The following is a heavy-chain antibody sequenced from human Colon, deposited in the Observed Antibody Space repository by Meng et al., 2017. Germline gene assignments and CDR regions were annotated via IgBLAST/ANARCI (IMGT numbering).Heavy chain of an antibody. Sequence: FTVVNSGMNWFRQTPGKGLEWCDAMFNGGITTHYGKSVGGRFTISRDDSNNTVFLQMNNLTAEDTGIYFCARDAVSVWLAYYFDSWGQGTLVTVSS. CDR1: FTVVNSG. V-gene: IGHV3-33*01. D-gene: IGHD3-3*01. J-gene: IGHJ4*02. CDR2: MFNGGITT. CDR3: ARDAVSVWLAYYFDS.